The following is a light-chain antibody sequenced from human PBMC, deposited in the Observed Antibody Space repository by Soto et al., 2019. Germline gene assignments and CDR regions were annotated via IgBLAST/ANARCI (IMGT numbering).Light chain of an antibody. CDR2: EGS. CDR1: SSDVGTYSL. J-gene: IGLJ2*01. V-gene: IGLV2-23*01. Sequence: QSALTQPASVSESPGQSIIISCTGASSDVGTYSLVSWYQQHPGKAPKLMIYEGSRRPSGVSNRFSGSTSDNTASLTISGLQAEDEADYYCCSYAGSPNFVLXGGGTTATVL. CDR3: CSYAGSPNFVL.